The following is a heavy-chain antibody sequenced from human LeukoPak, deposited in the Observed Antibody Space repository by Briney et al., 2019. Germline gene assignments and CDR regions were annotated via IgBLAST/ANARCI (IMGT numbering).Heavy chain of an antibody. CDR2: IIPIFGTA. Sequence: SVKVSCKASGGTFSSYAISWVRQAPGQGLEWMGRIIPIFGTANYAQKFQGRVTITTDESTSTAYMELSSLRSEDTAVYYCAGAQRERWLQLGAFDIWGQGTMVTVPS. D-gene: IGHD5-24*01. J-gene: IGHJ3*02. CDR3: AGAQRERWLQLGAFDI. CDR1: GGTFSSYA. V-gene: IGHV1-69*05.